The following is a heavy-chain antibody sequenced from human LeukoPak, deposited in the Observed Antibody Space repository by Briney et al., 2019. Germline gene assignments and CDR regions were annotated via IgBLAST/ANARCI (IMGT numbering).Heavy chain of an antibody. Sequence: PSETLSLTCTVSGGSISSSSYYWGWIRQPPGKGLEWIGSIYYSGSTYYNPSLKSRVTISVDTSKNQFSLKLSSVTAADTAVYYCARDRRGSYYFFNWGQGTLVTVSS. CDR2: IYYSGST. J-gene: IGHJ4*02. CDR1: GGSISSSSYY. D-gene: IGHD1-26*01. V-gene: IGHV4-39*07. CDR3: ARDRRGSYYFFN.